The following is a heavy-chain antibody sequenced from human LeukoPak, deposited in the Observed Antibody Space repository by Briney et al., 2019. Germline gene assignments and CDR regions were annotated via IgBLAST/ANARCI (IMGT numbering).Heavy chain of an antibody. D-gene: IGHD6-13*01. V-gene: IGHV6-1*01. Sequence: SQTLSLTCAISGDNVSRDTAAWNWVRQSPSRGLEWLGRTYYRSKWYNDYAVSVKSRITINPDTSKNQSSLQLNSVTPEDTAVYYCARDRGGSSWYYFDNWGQGSLVTVSS. CDR1: GDNVSRDTAA. J-gene: IGHJ4*02. CDR2: TYYRSKWYN. CDR3: ARDRGGSSWYYFDN.